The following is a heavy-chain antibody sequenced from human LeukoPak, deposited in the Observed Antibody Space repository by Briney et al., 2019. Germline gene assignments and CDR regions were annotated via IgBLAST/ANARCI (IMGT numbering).Heavy chain of an antibody. V-gene: IGHV3-23*01. D-gene: IGHD3-22*01. CDR3: ARGLGAYYDSSGYLREHDAFDI. J-gene: IGHJ3*02. Sequence: GGSLRLSCAASGFTFSSYAMSWVRQAPGKGLEWVSTISGSGDSAYYADSVKGRFTISRDNSKNTLYLQMNSLRAEDTAVYYCARGLGAYYDSSGYLREHDAFDIWGQGTMVTVSS. CDR1: GFTFSSYA. CDR2: ISGSGDSA.